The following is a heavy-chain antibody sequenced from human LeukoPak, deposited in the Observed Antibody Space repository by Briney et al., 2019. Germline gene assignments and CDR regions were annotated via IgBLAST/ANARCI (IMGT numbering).Heavy chain of an antibody. V-gene: IGHV3-48*04. CDR1: GFTFSSYS. CDR3: VLAVDY. D-gene: IGHD3-3*02. J-gene: IGHJ4*02. CDR2: ISSSSSTI. Sequence: GSLRLSCAASGFTFSSYSMNWVRQAPGKGLEWVSYISSSSSTIYYADSVKGRFTTSRDNAKNSLYLQMSSLRVEDTAVYYCVLAVDYWGQGTLVTVSS.